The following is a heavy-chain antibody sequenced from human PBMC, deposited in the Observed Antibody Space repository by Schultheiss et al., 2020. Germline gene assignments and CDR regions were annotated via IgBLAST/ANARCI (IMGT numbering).Heavy chain of an antibody. CDR3: ARERWGIVGDAFDI. CDR1: GYSISSGYY. CDR2: IHHSGST. V-gene: IGHV4-38-2*02. J-gene: IGHJ3*02. Sequence: SETLSLTCAVSGYSISSGYYWGWIRQPPGKGLEWIGEIHHSGSTYYNPSLKSRITMSVDTSKNQFSLKLNSVTAADTAVYYCARERWGIVGDAFDIWGQGSMVTV. D-gene: IGHD1-26*01.